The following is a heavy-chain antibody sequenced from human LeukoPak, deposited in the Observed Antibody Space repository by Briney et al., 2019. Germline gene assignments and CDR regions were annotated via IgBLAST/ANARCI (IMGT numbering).Heavy chain of an antibody. CDR1: GGSISSSSYY. D-gene: IGHD3-10*01. Sequence: PSETLSLTCTVSGGSISSSSYYWGWIRQPPGKGLEWIGSIYYSGSTYYNPSLKSRVTISVDTSKNQFSLKLSSVTAADTAVYYCARHDYYGSGSYSPFDYWGQGTLVTVSS. J-gene: IGHJ4*02. CDR2: IYYSGST. CDR3: ARHDYYGSGSYSPFDY. V-gene: IGHV4-39*01.